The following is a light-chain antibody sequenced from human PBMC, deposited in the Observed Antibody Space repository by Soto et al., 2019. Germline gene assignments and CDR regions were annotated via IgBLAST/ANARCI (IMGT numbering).Light chain of an antibody. V-gene: IGLV2-8*01. CDR3: SSYAGSNILV. CDR2: EVS. Sequence: QSALTQPPSASGSPGQSVTISCTGTSSDVGGYDYVSWYQQHPGTAPKLMIFEVSQRPSGVPDRFSGSKSGNTASLTVSGLHAEDEADYYCSSYAGSNILVFGGGTKVTVL. CDR1: SSDVGGYDY. J-gene: IGLJ2*01.